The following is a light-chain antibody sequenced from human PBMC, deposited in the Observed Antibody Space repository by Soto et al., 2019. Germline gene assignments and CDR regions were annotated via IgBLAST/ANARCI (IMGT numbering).Light chain of an antibody. Sequence: QSVLTQPPSVSGDPGQRFTIPCTGGSSNFGAGYDVHWYQQLPGTAPKLLIYASSNRPSGVPDRFSGSKSGTSASLAIFGLQAEDEADYYCQSYDTTLRAVVFGGGTKLTVL. V-gene: IGLV1-40*01. CDR2: ASS. J-gene: IGLJ2*01. CDR3: QSYDTTLRAVV. CDR1: SSNFGAGYD.